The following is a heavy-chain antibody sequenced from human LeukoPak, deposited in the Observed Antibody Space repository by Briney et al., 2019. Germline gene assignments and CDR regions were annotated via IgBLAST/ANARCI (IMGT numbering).Heavy chain of an antibody. D-gene: IGHD6-19*01. CDR2: INTGDGNT. Sequence: ASVKVSCKASGYTFTDYPMHWVRQAPGQRLEWMGWINTGDGNTKYSQEVQGRITITRDTSASTAYTELSSLRSGDMAVYYCARNLAVAPHAYYFDYWGQGTLVTVSS. CDR3: ARNLAVAPHAYYFDY. V-gene: IGHV1-3*03. J-gene: IGHJ4*02. CDR1: GYTFTDYP.